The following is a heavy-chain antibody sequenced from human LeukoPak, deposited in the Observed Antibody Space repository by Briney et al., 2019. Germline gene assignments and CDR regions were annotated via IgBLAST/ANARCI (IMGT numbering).Heavy chain of an antibody. J-gene: IGHJ4*02. CDR1: GGSISTATHY. CDR3: ARQLSGTYQWAFDY. CDR2: IHYTEIT. V-gene: IGHV4-39*01. D-gene: IGHD1-26*01. Sequence: SETLSLTCTVSGGSISTATHYWAWIRQPPGEGLEWIGTIHYTEITYYNPSLKSRVTISVDTSKNQFSLDLGSVTAADTAVYHCARQLSGTYQWAFDYWGQGTLVPVSS.